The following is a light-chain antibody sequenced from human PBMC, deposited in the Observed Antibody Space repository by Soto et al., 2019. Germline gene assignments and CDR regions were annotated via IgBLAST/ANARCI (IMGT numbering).Light chain of an antibody. CDR3: AAWGDSLNTGV. CDR2: SDD. Sequence: QSVLTQPPSASGTPGQRVTISCSGSSSNIGSNAVSWYQHFPGTAPKVLIYSDDQRPSGVPDRFSGSKSGTSASLAISGLQAEDEADYFSAAWGDSLNTGVFGGGTKVTVL. CDR1: SSNIGSNA. J-gene: IGLJ3*02. V-gene: IGLV1-44*01.